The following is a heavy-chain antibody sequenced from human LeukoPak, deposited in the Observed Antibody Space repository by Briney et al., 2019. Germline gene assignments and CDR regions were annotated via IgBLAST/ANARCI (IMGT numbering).Heavy chain of an antibody. Sequence: ASVKVSCKASGYTFTGYYMHWVRQAPGQGLEWMGWINPNSGGTNYAQKFQGRVTMTRDTSTSTVYMELSSLRSEDTAVYYCARDRYYDFWSGPLDYWGQGTLVTVSS. CDR1: GYTFTGYY. CDR3: ARDRYYDFWSGPLDY. J-gene: IGHJ4*02. V-gene: IGHV1-2*02. CDR2: INPNSGGT. D-gene: IGHD3-3*01.